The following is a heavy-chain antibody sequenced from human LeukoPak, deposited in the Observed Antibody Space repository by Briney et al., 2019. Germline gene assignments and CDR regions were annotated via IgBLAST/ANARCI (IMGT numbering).Heavy chain of an antibody. CDR3: AKDRGYDYPFRYFDY. J-gene: IGHJ4*02. V-gene: IGHV3-23*01. Sequence: GGSLRLSCAASGFTFRSYAMTWVRQAPGKGLDWVSSVSGSGSTTYFADSVKGRCTISRDNSKNTLYLQMNSLRDDDTAVYFCAKDRGYDYPFRYFDYWGQGTLVTVSS. D-gene: IGHD3-16*01. CDR1: GFTFRSYA. CDR2: VSGSGSTT.